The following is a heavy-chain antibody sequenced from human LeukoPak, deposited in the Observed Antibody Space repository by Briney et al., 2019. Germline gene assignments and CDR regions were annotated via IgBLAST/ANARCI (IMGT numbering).Heavy chain of an antibody. V-gene: IGHV3-64*01. D-gene: IGHD3-9*01. Sequence: PGGSLRLSCAASGFTFSSYAMHWVRQAPGKGLEYVSAISSNGGSTYYANSVKGRFTISRDNSKNTLYLQMGSLRAEDMAVYYCARSQEPRDILTGSRGFYFDYWGQGTLVTVSS. CDR2: ISSNGGST. J-gene: IGHJ4*02. CDR1: GFTFSSYA. CDR3: ARSQEPRDILTGSRGFYFDY.